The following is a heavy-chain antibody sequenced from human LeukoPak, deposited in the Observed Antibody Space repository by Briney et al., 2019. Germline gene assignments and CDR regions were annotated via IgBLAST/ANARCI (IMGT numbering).Heavy chain of an antibody. CDR2: INPNSGEA. CDR3: ARLSGSGSPHYFDY. J-gene: IGHJ4*02. D-gene: IGHD6-19*01. Sequence: ASVMVSCKASGYTVTGYYLHWVRQAPGQGLEWMGWINPNSGEANYAQRFQDRVTMTWDTSISTAYMELSSLRSDDTAVFYCARLSGSGSPHYFDYWGQGTLLTVAS. V-gene: IGHV1-2*02. CDR1: GYTVTGYY.